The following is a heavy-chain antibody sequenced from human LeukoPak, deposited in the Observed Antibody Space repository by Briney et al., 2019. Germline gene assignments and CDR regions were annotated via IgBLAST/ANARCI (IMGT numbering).Heavy chain of an antibody. V-gene: IGHV3-23*01. CDR1: GFTFSSYA. CDR2: INISGGTT. D-gene: IGHD3-10*01. Sequence: GSLRLSCTASGFTFSSYAMSWVRQAPGKGLEWVSTINISGGTTYYADSVKGRFAISRDNSKNTLYLQMNSLRAEDMAVYYCARLYYGSGTENWFDPWGQGTLVTVPS. CDR3: ARLYYGSGTENWFDP. J-gene: IGHJ5*02.